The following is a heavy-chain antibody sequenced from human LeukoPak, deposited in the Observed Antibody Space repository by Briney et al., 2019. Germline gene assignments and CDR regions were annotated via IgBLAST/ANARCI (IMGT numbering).Heavy chain of an antibody. CDR2: IYYSGST. D-gene: IGHD2-21*02. Sequence: SQTLSLTCTVSGGSISSGGYYWSWIRQHPGKGLEWIGYIYYSGSTYYNPSLKSRVTISVDTSKNQFSLKLSSVTAADTAVYYCARGPPYIVVVTAIGFFDYWGQGTLVTVSS. J-gene: IGHJ4*02. V-gene: IGHV4-31*03. CDR1: GGSISSGGYY. CDR3: ARGPPYIVVVTAIGFFDY.